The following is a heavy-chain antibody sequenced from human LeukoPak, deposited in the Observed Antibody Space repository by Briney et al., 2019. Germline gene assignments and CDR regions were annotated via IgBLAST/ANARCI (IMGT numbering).Heavy chain of an antibody. Sequence: GALRLSCAASGFTFSSYAMSWVRQAPGKGLEWVSAISGSGGSTYYADSVKGRFTISRDNSKNTLYLQMNSLRAEDTAVYYCANTVPRTTVTGDYWGQGTLVTVSS. J-gene: IGHJ4*02. CDR3: ANTVPRTTVTGDY. CDR1: GFTFSSYA. CDR2: ISGSGGST. V-gene: IGHV3-23*01. D-gene: IGHD4-11*01.